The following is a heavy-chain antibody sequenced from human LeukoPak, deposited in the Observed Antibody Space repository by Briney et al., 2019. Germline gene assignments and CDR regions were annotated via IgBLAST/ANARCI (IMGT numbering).Heavy chain of an antibody. J-gene: IGHJ4*02. V-gene: IGHV1-69-2*01. CDR3: ATDPPLSPLGGSLQVDY. D-gene: IGHD1-26*01. Sequence: ASVKVSCKVSGYTFTDYYMHWVQQAPGKGLEWMGLVDPEDGETIYAEKFQGRVTITADTSTDTAYMDLSSMRSEDTAVYYCATDPPLSPLGGSLQVDYWGQGTLVTVSS. CDR1: GYTFTDYY. CDR2: VDPEDGET.